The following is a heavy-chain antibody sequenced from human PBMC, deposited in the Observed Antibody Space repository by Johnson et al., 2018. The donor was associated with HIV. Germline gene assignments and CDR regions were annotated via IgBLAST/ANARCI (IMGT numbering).Heavy chain of an antibody. Sequence: QVQLVESGGRVVQPGRSLRLSCAASGFTFSSYGMHWVRQAPGKGLEWVAVISHDGSNKYYADSVKGRFTISRDNSKNTLYLQMNSLRAEDTAVYYWARGAPPTWYSSSWRGGAFDIWGQGTLVTVSS. J-gene: IGHJ3*02. CDR2: ISHDGSNK. CDR3: ARGAPPTWYSSSWRGGAFDI. V-gene: IGHV3-30*03. CDR1: GFTFSSYG. D-gene: IGHD6-13*01.